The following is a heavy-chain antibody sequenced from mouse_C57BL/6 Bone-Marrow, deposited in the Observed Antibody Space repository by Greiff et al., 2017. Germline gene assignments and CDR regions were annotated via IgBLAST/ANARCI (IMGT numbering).Heavy chain of an antibody. Sequence: EVQLQQSGPGLVKPSQSLSLTCSVTGYSITSGYYWNWIRQFPGNKLEWMGYISYDGSNNYNPSLKNRISITRDTSKNQFFLKLNSVTTKDTATYDCAGVYYGSSLWGQGTTLTVSS. CDR3: AGVYYGSSL. CDR2: ISYDGSN. J-gene: IGHJ2*01. D-gene: IGHD1-1*01. V-gene: IGHV3-6*01. CDR1: GYSITSGYY.